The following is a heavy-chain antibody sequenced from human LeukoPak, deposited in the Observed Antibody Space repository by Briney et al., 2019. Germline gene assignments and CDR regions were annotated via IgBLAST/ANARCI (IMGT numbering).Heavy chain of an antibody. D-gene: IGHD2-15*01. CDR2: INSDGSTT. Sequence: PGGSLRLSCAASGFTFTTYWMHWVRQAPGKGLVWVSHINSDGSTTSYADSVKGRFTISRDNAKNSLYLQMNSLRAEDTAVYNCAREYCSGGSCYSSYYYYGMDVWGQGTTVTVSS. V-gene: IGHV3-74*01. CDR1: GFTFTTYW. CDR3: AREYCSGGSCYSSYYYYGMDV. J-gene: IGHJ6*02.